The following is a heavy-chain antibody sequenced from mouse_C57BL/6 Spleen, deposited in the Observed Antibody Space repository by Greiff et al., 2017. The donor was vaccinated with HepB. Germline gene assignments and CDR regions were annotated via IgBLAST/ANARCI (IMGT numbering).Heavy chain of an antibody. Sequence: QVQLQQSGAELVKPGASVKISCKASGYAFSSYWMNWVKQRPGKGLEWIGQIYPGDGDTNYNGKFKGKATLTADKSSSTAYMQLSSLTSEDSAVYFCARWGGNYFWYFDGWGTGTTVTVSS. CDR1: GYAFSSYW. D-gene: IGHD2-1*01. CDR3: ARWGGNYFWYFDG. J-gene: IGHJ1*03. V-gene: IGHV1-80*01. CDR2: IYPGDGDT.